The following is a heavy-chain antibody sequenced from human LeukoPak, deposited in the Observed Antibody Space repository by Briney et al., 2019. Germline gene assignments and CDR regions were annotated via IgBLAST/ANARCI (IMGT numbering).Heavy chain of an antibody. CDR1: GFTFSSYG. CDR2: ISGSGGST. V-gene: IGHV3-23*01. CDR3: AKGDFWALNWFDP. Sequence: PGGSLRLSCAASGFTFSSYGMHWVRQAPGKGLEWVSAISGSGGSTYYADSVKGRFTISRDNSKNTLYLQMNSLRAEDTAVYYCAKGDFWALNWFDPWGQGTLVTVSS. J-gene: IGHJ5*02. D-gene: IGHD3-3*01.